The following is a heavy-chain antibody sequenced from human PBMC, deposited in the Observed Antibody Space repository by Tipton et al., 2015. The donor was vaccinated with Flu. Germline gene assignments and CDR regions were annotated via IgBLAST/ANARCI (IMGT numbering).Heavy chain of an antibody. Sequence: GSWCTWVRQPPGGGLEWLGETHHTGARHFNPSLKSRLTTSADTSGSHFSLNLKAVTAADTAVYYCARVSPRRVTSIVVVMLPEGYFDFWGQGISVIVSP. J-gene: IGHJ4*02. CDR3: ARVSPRRVTSIVVVMLPEGYFDF. CDR2: THHTGAR. V-gene: IGHV4-55*08. D-gene: IGHD3-22*01. CDR1: GSW.